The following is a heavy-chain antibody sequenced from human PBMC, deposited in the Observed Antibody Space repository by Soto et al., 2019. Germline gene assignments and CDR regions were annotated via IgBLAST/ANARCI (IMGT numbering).Heavy chain of an antibody. CDR1: VVSISSYF. CDR3: ARIGGYHGPLDY. V-gene: IGHV4-59*01. D-gene: IGHD6-25*01. J-gene: IGHJ4*02. Sequence: ETLSLACSVSVVSISSYFWSWIRQAPGGGLEWIGYTYHRGSTNYSPSLKIRVAISLDTSENQFSLKVNSVTAADTAVYYCARIGGYHGPLDYWGQGNPVTVSS. CDR2: TYHRGST.